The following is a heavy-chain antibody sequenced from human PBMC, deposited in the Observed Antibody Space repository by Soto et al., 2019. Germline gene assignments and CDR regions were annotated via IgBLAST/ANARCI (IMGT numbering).Heavy chain of an antibody. D-gene: IGHD2-2*01. V-gene: IGHV1-3*01. J-gene: IGHJ4*02. CDR2: INGGNGDT. Sequence: ASVKVSCKASGYTFTGYAIHWVRQAPGQRHEWMGWINGGNGDTKYSQKFQGRVTITRDTSASTAYMELTSLGSEDTAVYHCARGYCSSTSCQYYFDFWGQGTLVTVSA. CDR3: ARGYCSSTSCQYYFDF. CDR1: GYTFTGYA.